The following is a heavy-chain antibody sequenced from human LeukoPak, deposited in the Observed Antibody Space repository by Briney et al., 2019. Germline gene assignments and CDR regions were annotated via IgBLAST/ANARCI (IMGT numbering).Heavy chain of an antibody. J-gene: IGHJ3*02. D-gene: IGHD4-11*01. CDR1: GGTFSSYA. V-gene: IGHV1-2*06. CDR3: ARGAYDYDAFDI. Sequence: GSSVKDSCKASGGTFSSYAISWVRQAPGQGLEWMGRLNPNYRDTNFAQRFQGRVTMTRDTTITTAFMEVNNLRSDDTAIYYCARGAYDYDAFDIWGQGTLVTVSS. CDR2: LNPNYRDT.